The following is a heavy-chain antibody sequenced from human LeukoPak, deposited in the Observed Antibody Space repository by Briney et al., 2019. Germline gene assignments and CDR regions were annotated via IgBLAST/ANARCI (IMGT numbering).Heavy chain of an antibody. Sequence: GGSLRLSCTASGFTFGDYAMSWVRQAPGKGLEWVGFIRSKAYGGTTEYAASVKGRFTISRDDSKSIACLQMNSLKTEDTAVYYCTRPMTTVTSPYYYYGMDVWGQGTTVTVSS. CDR2: IRSKAYGGTT. CDR1: GFTFGDYA. D-gene: IGHD4-17*01. V-gene: IGHV3-49*04. J-gene: IGHJ6*02. CDR3: TRPMTTVTSPYYYYGMDV.